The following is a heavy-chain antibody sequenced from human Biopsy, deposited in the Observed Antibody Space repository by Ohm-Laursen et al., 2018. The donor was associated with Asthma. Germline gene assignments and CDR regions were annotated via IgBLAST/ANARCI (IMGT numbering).Heavy chain of an antibody. D-gene: IGHD4-23*01. CDR3: ARLTGNFRIDY. CDR2: IHYSGST. J-gene: IGHJ4*02. CDR1: GGSISISGFY. Sequence: PPGTLSLTCSVAGGSISISGFYWGWIRQPPGKGLEWIGSIHYSGSTYFNPSLKSRVTIFVDTSKNQFSLKVDSVTAADTAVYYCARLTGNFRIDYWGQGTLVTVSS. V-gene: IGHV4-39*01.